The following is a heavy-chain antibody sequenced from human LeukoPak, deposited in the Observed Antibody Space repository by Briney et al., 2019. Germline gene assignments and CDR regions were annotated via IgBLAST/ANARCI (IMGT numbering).Heavy chain of an antibody. CDR3: ARVVGATRYSDY. V-gene: IGHV1-2*02. J-gene: IGHJ4*02. D-gene: IGHD1-26*01. Sequence: GASAKVSCKASGYTFIGYYMHWVRQAPGQGLEWMGWINPNSGGTNYAQQFQGRVTMTRDTSISTAYMELSRLRSDDTAVYYCARVVGATRYSDYWGQGTLVTVSS. CDR1: GYTFIGYY. CDR2: INPNSGGT.